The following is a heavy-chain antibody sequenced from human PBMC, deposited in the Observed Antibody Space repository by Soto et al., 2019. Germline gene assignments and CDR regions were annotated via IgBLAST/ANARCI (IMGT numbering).Heavy chain of an antibody. CDR3: AKDSTPQKATPWYYDFDY. J-gene: IGHJ4*02. Sequence: PGGSLRLSCAASGFTFSSYAMSWVRQAPGKGLEWVSATSGSGGSTYYADSVKGRFTISRDNSKNTLYLQMNSLRAEDTAVYYCAKDSTPQKATPWYYDFDYWGQGTLVTVSS. V-gene: IGHV3-23*01. D-gene: IGHD3-16*01. CDR2: TSGSGGST. CDR1: GFTFSSYA.